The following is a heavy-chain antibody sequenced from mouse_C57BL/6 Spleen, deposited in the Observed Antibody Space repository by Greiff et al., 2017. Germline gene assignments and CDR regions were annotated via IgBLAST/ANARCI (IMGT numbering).Heavy chain of an antibody. V-gene: IGHV14-3*01. CDR3: ARTGPYGNYDAMDY. D-gene: IGHD2-1*01. CDR2: IDPANGNT. J-gene: IGHJ4*01. CDR1: GFNIKNTY. Sequence: EVKLEESVAELVRPGASVKLSCTASGFNIKNTYMHWVKQRPEQGLEWIGRIDPANGNTKYAPKFQGKATITADTSSNTAYLQLSSLTSEDTAIYYCARTGPYGNYDAMDYWGQGTSVTVSS.